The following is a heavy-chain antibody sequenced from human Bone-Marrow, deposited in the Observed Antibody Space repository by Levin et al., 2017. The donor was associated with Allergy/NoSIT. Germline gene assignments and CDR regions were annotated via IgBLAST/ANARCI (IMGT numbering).Heavy chain of an antibody. D-gene: IGHD5-18*01. CDR3: ARGRGYTYGLENNFDY. V-gene: IGHV3-74*01. Sequence: GGSLRLSCAASGFTFSTYWMHWVRQAPGKGLVWVSRINIDGSSTTYADSVKGRFTISRDNAKNTLYLQMNSLRVEDTAGYYCARGRGYTYGLENNFDYWGQGTLVTVSS. CDR2: INIDGSST. J-gene: IGHJ4*02. CDR1: GFTFSTYW.